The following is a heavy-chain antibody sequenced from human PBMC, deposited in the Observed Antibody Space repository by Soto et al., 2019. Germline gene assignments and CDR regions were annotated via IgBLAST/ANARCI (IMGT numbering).Heavy chain of an antibody. Sequence: QVQLVQSGAEVKKPGASVKVSCKASGYTFTNYDINWVRQAPGQGLEWMGWMDPNSGNTDYAQKCQGRVTIPRNTSISTAYLELSSLSSEDTAVYYCARGRGWRDYWGQGTLVTVSS. CDR3: ARGRGWRDY. D-gene: IGHD6-19*01. CDR2: MDPNSGNT. V-gene: IGHV1-8*01. CDR1: GYTFTNYD. J-gene: IGHJ4*02.